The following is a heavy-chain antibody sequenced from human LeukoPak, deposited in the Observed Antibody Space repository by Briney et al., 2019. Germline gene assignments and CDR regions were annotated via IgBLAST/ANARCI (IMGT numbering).Heavy chain of an antibody. V-gene: IGHV1-18*01. CDR2: ISAYNGNT. CDR3: ARDLTPDTVYYMDV. CDR1: GYTFTSYG. J-gene: IGHJ6*03. Sequence: ASVRVSCKASGYTFTSYGISWVRQAPGQGLEWMGWISAYNGNTNYAQKLQGSVTMTTDTSTSTAYMELRSLRSDDTAVYHCARDLTPDTVYYMDVWGKGTTVTVSS. D-gene: IGHD4-11*01.